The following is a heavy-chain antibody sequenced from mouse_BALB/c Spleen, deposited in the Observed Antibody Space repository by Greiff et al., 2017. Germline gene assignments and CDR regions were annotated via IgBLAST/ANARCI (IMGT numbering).Heavy chain of an antibody. V-gene: IGHV1S137*01. CDR2: ISTYYGDA. Sequence: QVQLQQSGAELVRPGVSVKISCKGSGYTFTDYAMHWVKQSHAKSLEWIGVISTYYGDASYNQKFKGKATMTVDKSSSTAYMELARLTSEDSAIYYCARGGYVNYVFFDYWGQGTTLTVSS. D-gene: IGHD2-1*01. CDR1: GYTFTDYA. CDR3: ARGGYVNYVFFDY. J-gene: IGHJ2*01.